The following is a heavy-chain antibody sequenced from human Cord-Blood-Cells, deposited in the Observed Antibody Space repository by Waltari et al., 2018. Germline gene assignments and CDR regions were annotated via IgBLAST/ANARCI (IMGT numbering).Heavy chain of an antibody. Sequence: QVQLQESGPGLVKPSETLSLTCAVSGYSISSGYYWGWIRQPPGKGLEWIGSIYHSGSTYDNPSLKSRVTISVDTSKTQFSLKLSSVTAADTAGYYCARDGSSSGNYGMDVWGQGTTVTVSS. CDR1: GYSISSGYY. V-gene: IGHV4-38-2*02. J-gene: IGHJ6*02. CDR2: IYHSGST. CDR3: ARDGSSSGNYGMDV. D-gene: IGHD6-6*01.